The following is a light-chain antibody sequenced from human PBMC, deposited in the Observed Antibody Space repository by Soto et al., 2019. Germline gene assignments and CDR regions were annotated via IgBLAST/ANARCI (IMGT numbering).Light chain of an antibody. CDR1: QSVSSN. CDR3: QQYNNWPPLT. Sequence: EIVMTQSPATLSVSPGERATLSCRASQSVSSNLAWYQQKPGQAPRLLIYGASTRAPGIPARFSGSGSGTEFTLTTSSLRSEEFAVYYCQQYNNWPPLTFGGGTKVEIK. CDR2: GAS. J-gene: IGKJ4*01. V-gene: IGKV3-15*01.